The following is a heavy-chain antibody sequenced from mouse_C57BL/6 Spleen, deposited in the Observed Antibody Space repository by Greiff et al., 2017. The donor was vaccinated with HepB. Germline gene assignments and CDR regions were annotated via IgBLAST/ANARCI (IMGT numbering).Heavy chain of an antibody. CDR3: TTYYDYWFAY. CDR2: IDPETGGT. CDR1: GYTFTDYE. V-gene: IGHV1-15*01. J-gene: IGHJ3*01. D-gene: IGHD2-4*01. Sequence: QVQLQQSGAELVRPGASVTLSCKASGYTFTDYEIHWVKQTPVHGLEWIGAIDPETGGTAYNQKFKGKAILTADKSSSTAYMELRSLTSEDSAVYYCTTYYDYWFAYWGQGTLVTVSA.